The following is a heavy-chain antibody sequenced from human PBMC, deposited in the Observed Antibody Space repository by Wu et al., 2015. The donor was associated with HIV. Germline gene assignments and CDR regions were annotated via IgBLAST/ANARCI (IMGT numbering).Heavy chain of an antibody. CDR1: GYTLTDNY. J-gene: IGHJ4*02. D-gene: IGHD3-9*01. V-gene: IGHV1-2*02. CDR2: INPKSGGT. Sequence: QVLLVQSGAEVKEPGASVKVSCRASGYTLTDNYLHWLRQAPGQGLEWMGWINPKSGGTDFAQKFHGRVAVTRDTSTGTAYMELTRLTSDDTAVYYCARAVTTGYSPFDYWGQGTLVTVSS. CDR3: ARAVTTGYSPFDY.